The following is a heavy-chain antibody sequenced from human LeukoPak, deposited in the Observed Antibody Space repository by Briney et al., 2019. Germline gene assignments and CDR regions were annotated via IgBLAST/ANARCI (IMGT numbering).Heavy chain of an antibody. Sequence: GGSLRLSCAGSGFVYSAFWMSWVRQVPGKGLEWVANIKQDGSERYYVDSVNGRFTISRDNAKSTLFLQMDRLRAEDTAVYYCARDYDILTGWDFDYWGQGTLVTVSS. CDR1: GFVYSAFW. V-gene: IGHV3-7*01. CDR2: IKQDGSER. D-gene: IGHD3-9*01. J-gene: IGHJ4*02. CDR3: ARDYDILTGWDFDY.